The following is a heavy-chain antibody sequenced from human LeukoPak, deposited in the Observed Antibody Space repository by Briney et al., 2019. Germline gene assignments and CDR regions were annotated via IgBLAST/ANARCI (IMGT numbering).Heavy chain of an antibody. D-gene: IGHD7-27*01. CDR3: ARALRTGDGSGAFDI. V-gene: IGHV1-2*02. Sequence: ASVKVSCKASGYTFTGYYMHWVRQAPGQGLEWMGWINPNSGGTNYAQKFQGRVTMTRDTSISTAYMELSRLRSDDTAVYYCARALRTGDGSGAFDIWGQGTMVTVSS. J-gene: IGHJ3*02. CDR2: INPNSGGT. CDR1: GYTFTGYY.